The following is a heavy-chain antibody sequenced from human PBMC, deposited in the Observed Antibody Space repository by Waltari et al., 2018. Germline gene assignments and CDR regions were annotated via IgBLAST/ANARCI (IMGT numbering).Heavy chain of an antibody. Sequence: QVQLVESGGGVVQPGRSLRLSCAASGFTFSSYAMHWVRQAPGKGLEWVAVISYDGSNKYYADSVKGRFTISRDNSKNTLYLQMNSLRAEDTAVYYCAREGTWPARYYYGMDVWGQGTTVTVSS. CDR1: GFTFSSYA. J-gene: IGHJ6*02. V-gene: IGHV3-30*04. D-gene: IGHD6-6*01. CDR3: AREGTWPARYYYGMDV. CDR2: ISYDGSNK.